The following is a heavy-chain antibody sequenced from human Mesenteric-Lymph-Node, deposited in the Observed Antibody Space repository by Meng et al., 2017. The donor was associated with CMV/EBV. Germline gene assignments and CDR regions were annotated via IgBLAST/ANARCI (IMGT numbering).Heavy chain of an antibody. CDR1: GFTFSSYA. Sequence: GGSLRLSCAASGFTFSSYAMHWVRQAPGKGLEWVAVISYDGSNKYYADSVKGRFTISRDNAKNSLYLQMNSLRAEDTAVYYCARDNTRAQTSETLDYWGQGTLVTVSS. J-gene: IGHJ4*02. CDR3: ARDNTRAQTSETLDY. CDR2: ISYDGSNK. D-gene: IGHD1-14*01. V-gene: IGHV3-30*04.